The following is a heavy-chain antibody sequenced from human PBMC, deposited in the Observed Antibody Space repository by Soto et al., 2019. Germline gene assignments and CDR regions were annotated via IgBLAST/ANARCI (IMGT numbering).Heavy chain of an antibody. J-gene: IGHJ6*03. V-gene: IGHV6-1*01. CDR3: ARIAARPDAYYYYYMDV. CDR2: TYYRSKWYN. Sequence: SQTLSLTCAISGDSGSSNSAAWNWIRQSPSRGLEWLGRTYYRSKWYNGYAVSVKSRITINPDTSKNQFSLQLNSVTPEDTAVHYCARIAARPDAYYYYYMDVWGKGTTVTVSS. CDR1: GDSGSSNSAA. D-gene: IGHD6-6*01.